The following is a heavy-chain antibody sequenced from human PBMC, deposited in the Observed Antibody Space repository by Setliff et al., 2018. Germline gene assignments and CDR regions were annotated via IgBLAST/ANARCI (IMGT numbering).Heavy chain of an antibody. CDR3: ARLAVPYYFDY. J-gene: IGHJ4*02. Sequence: PSETLSLTCTVSGGSISSSSYCWGWIRQPPGKGLEWIGSIYYSGSTYYNPSLKSRVTISVDTSKNQFSLKLSSVTAADTAVYYCARLAVPYYFDYWGQGALVTVSS. V-gene: IGHV4-39*01. CDR2: IYYSGST. CDR1: GGSISSSSYC. D-gene: IGHD4-17*01.